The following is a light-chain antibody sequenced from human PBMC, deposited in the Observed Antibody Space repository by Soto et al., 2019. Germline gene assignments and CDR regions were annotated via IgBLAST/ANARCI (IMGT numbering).Light chain of an antibody. Sequence: QSVLTQPPSVSAAPGQKVTIACSGRSSNIGNNYVSWYQQLPGTAPKLLIYENNKRPSGIPDRFSGSKSGTSATLGFTGLQTGDEADYYCGTWDSSLSAVFGGGTKLTVL. V-gene: IGLV1-51*02. CDR3: GTWDSSLSAV. CDR1: SSNIGNNY. J-gene: IGLJ2*01. CDR2: ENN.